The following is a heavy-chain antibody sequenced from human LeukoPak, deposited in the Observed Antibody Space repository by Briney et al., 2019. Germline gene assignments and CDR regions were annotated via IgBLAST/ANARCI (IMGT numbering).Heavy chain of an antibody. CDR1: GGSISSYY. CDR2: IHYSGST. D-gene: IGHD3-10*01. V-gene: IGHV4-59*01. Sequence: KPPETLSLTCTVSGGSISSYYWSWIRQPPGKGLEWIGYIHYSGSTTYNPSLKSRVTISVDTSKNQFSLKLSSVTAADTAVYYCARYYYGSGSDTLYYYYYYMDVWGKGTTVTVSS. J-gene: IGHJ6*03. CDR3: ARYYYGSGSDTLYYYYYYMDV.